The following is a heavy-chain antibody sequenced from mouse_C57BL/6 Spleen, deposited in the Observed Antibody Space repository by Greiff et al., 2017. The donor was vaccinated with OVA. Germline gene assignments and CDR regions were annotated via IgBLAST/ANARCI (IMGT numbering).Heavy chain of an antibody. V-gene: IGHV1-55*01. CDR1: GYTFTSYW. D-gene: IGHD1-1*01. Sequence: VQLQQPGAELVKPGASVKMSCKASGYTFTSYWITWVKQRPGQGLEWIGDIYPGSGSTNYNEKFKSKATLTVDTSSSTAYLQLSSLTSDDSAVYYCARSPPTVREAIDYWGQGTSVTVSS. CDR2: IYPGSGST. CDR3: ARSPPTVREAIDY. J-gene: IGHJ4*01.